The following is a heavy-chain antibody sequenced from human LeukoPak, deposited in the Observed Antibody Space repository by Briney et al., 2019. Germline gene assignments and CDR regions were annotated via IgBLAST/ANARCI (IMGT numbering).Heavy chain of an antibody. J-gene: IGHJ4*02. CDR2: IYYSGST. CDR1: GGSISSGSYY. D-gene: IGHD3-22*01. Sequence: SETLSLTCTVSGGSISSGSYYWSWIRQPPGKGLEWIGYIYYSGSTNYNPSLKSRVTISVDTSKNQFSLKLSSVTAADTAVYYCARSPYYYDSSGYYYDYWGQGTLVTVSS. CDR3: ARSPYYYDSSGYYYDY. V-gene: IGHV4-61*01.